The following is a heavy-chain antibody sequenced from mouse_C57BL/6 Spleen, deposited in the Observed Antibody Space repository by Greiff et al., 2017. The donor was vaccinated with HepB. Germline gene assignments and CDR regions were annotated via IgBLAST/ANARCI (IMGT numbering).Heavy chain of an antibody. V-gene: IGHV1-54*01. CDR3: AREDGSSFAY. D-gene: IGHD1-1*01. CDR2: INPGSGGT. CDR1: GYAFTNYL. J-gene: IGHJ3*01. Sequence: LQESGAELVRPGTSVKVSCKASGYAFTNYLIEWVKQRPGQGLEWIGVINPGSGGTNYNEKFKGKATLTADKSSSTAYMQLSSLTSEDSAVYFCAREDGSSFAYWGQGTLVTVSA.